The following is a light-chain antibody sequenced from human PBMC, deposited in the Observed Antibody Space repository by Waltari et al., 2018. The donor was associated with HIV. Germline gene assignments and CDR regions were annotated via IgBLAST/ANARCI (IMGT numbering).Light chain of an antibody. CDR3: QSYDSSLTGSV. CDR2: GNP. Sequence: QSVLTQPPSVSGAPGQRVTISCTGSSSNIGAGYDVHWYQQLPGTATKLLIYGNPNRPSGVPDRFTGSKSGTSPSLAITGLQAEDEADYYCQSYDSSLTGSVFGGGTKLTVL. V-gene: IGLV1-40*01. CDR1: SSNIGAGYD. J-gene: IGLJ2*01.